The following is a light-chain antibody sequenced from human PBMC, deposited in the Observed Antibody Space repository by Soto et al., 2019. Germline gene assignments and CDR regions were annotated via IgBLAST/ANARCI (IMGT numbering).Light chain of an antibody. J-gene: IGKJ2*01. CDR2: AAS. CDR1: QSITTS. V-gene: IGKV3-15*01. Sequence: EIVMTQSPAILSVSPGGRATVSCRASQSITTSLAWYQQKPGQAPRLLIFAASARATGIPARFSGSGSGTEFTLTISSLRSEDFAAYYCQQYYKWPPYTFGQGTKLEIK. CDR3: QQYYKWPPYT.